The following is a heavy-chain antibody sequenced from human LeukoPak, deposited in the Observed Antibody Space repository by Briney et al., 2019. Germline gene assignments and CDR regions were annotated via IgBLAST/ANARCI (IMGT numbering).Heavy chain of an antibody. CDR2: IYYSGST. Sequence: LSCAASGFTFTDYWMSWIRQPPGKGLEWIGYIYYSGSTNYNPSLKSRVTISVDTSKNQFSLKLSSVTAADTAVYYCARLPDITMVRGVATFDYWGQGTLVTVSS. J-gene: IGHJ4*02. CDR1: GFTFTDYW. D-gene: IGHD3-10*01. CDR3: ARLPDITMVRGVATFDY. V-gene: IGHV4-59*08.